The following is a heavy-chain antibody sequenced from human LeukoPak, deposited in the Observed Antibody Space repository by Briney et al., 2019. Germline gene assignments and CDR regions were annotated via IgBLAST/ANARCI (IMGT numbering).Heavy chain of an antibody. CDR2: IYSGGST. V-gene: IGHV3-66*01. D-gene: IGHD4-17*01. CDR1: GFTVSSNY. Sequence: GGSLRLSCAASGFTVSSNYMSWVRQAPGKGLEWVSVIYSGGSTYYADSVKGRFTISRDNSKNTLSLQMNSLRAEDTAVYYCAKETTEYYYMDVWGKGTTVTVSS. CDR3: AKETTEYYYMDV. J-gene: IGHJ6*03.